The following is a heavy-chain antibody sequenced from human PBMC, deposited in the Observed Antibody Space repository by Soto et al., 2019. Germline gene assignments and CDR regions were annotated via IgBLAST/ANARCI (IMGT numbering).Heavy chain of an antibody. CDR1: GGSISSGGYS. Sequence: SETRSLTCAVSGGSISSGGYSWSWIRQPPGKGLERIGYIYHSGCTYYTPSLKSLVTISVDRSKNQFSLKLSHVTSADTAVHYWARYCSSTSCGYFQHWGQGTLVTVSS. CDR2: IYHSGCT. V-gene: IGHV4-30-2*01. CDR3: ARYCSSTSCGYFQH. D-gene: IGHD2-2*01. J-gene: IGHJ1*01.